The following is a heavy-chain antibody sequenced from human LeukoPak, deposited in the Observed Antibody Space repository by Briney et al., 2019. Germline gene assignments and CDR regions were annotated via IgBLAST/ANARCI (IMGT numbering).Heavy chain of an antibody. CDR1: GGSISSYF. Sequence: PSETLSLTCTVSGGSISSYFWSWIRQPPGKGLEWIGYIYYSGSTSYNPSLKSRVTISVDTSKNQFSLKLSSVTAADTAVYYCARDSEQWLGVDYWGQGTLVIVSS. CDR2: IYYSGST. D-gene: IGHD6-19*01. CDR3: ARDSEQWLGVDY. J-gene: IGHJ4*02. V-gene: IGHV4-59*01.